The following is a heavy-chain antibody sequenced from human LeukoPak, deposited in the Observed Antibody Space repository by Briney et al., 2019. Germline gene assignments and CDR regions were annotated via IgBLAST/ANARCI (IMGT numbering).Heavy chain of an antibody. CDR3: AKDLGGVVVVPAAFGY. J-gene: IGHJ4*02. D-gene: IGHD2-2*01. CDR2: ISYDGSNK. V-gene: IGHV3-30*18. CDR1: GFTFSSYG. Sequence: GRSLRLSCAASGFTFSSYGMHWVRQAPGKGLEWVAVISYDGSNKYYADSVKGRFTISRDNSKNTLYLQMNSLRAEDTAVFYCAKDLGGVVVVPAAFGYWGQGTLVTVSS.